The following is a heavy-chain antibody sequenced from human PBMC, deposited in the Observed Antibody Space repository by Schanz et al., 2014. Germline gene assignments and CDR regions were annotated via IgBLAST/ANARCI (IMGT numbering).Heavy chain of an antibody. V-gene: IGHV1-18*01. J-gene: IGHJ3*02. Sequence: QVQLVQSGAEVKKPGASVKVSCKASGYTFISYGIKWVRQAPGQGLEWMGWISAYNGHTDYAQKLQGRVTFTADKSTSTAYMELSSLRYEDTALYYCARGTMPGTFDIWGQGTMVTVSS. D-gene: IGHD2-2*01. CDR2: ISAYNGHT. CDR3: ARGTMPGTFDI. CDR1: GYTFISYG.